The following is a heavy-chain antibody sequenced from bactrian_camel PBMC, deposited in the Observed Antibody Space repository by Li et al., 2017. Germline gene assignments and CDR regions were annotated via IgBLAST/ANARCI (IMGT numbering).Heavy chain of an antibody. Sequence: VQLVESGGGSALAGGSVRLSCAASGYTFNTYSWFRQAPGQEREGVAAIDTGDGSTYYLNSVEGRFTISHDNAKNTMWLQMNSLKPEDTAMYYCAAAPLSRCRSGAYWTWFSPASYNYWGQGTQVTVS. J-gene: IGHJ4*01. CDR2: IDTGDGST. CDR1: GYTFNTY. CDR3: AAAPLSRCRSGAYWTWFSPASYNY. D-gene: IGHD1*01. V-gene: IGHV3S40*01.